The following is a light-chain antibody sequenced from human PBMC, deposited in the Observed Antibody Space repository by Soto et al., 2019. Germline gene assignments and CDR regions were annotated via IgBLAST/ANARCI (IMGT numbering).Light chain of an antibody. CDR2: QDD. CDR1: KLEKKF. J-gene: IGLJ1*01. Sequence: SYELTQPPSVSVSPGQTATITCSGDKLEKKFVCWYQQRPGRSPVLVIYQDDKRPPGIPERFSGSNSGNTATLTIGGTQAVDEAAYYCQAWDTTTYVFGPGTKVTVL. V-gene: IGLV3-1*01. CDR3: QAWDTTTYV.